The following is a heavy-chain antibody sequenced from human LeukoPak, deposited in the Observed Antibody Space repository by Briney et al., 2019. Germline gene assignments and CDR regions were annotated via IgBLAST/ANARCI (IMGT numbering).Heavy chain of an antibody. D-gene: IGHD2-15*01. CDR3: ARISQGGHVHFDY. V-gene: IGHV4-59*13. CDR1: GGSLSPYH. CDR2: IYYNGET. J-gene: IGHJ4*02. Sequence: SETLSLTCTVSGGSLSPYHWSWIRQPPNKELEWIAYIYYNGETKYNPSLKSRVTISLDTSKNQFSLRLSSVTAADTAVYFCARISQGGHVHFDYWGQGTLLTVSS.